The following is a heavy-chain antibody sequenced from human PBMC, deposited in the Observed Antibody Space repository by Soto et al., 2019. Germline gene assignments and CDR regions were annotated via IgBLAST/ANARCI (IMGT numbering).Heavy chain of an antibody. Sequence: GGSLRLSCAASGFTFSSYSMNWVRQAPGKGLEWVSYISSASSSYISSASSTTYYADSVKGLFTISRDNAKNSLYLQMNSLRAEDTAVYYCARDVAFDCWGQGTLVTVSS. CDR1: GFTFSSYS. J-gene: IGHJ4*02. CDR3: ARDVAFDC. CDR2: ISSASSTT. V-gene: IGHV3-48*01.